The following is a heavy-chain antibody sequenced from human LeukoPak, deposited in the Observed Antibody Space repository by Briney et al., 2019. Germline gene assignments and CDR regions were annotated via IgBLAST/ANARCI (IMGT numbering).Heavy chain of an antibody. J-gene: IGHJ4*02. D-gene: IGHD6-13*01. Sequence: GGSLRLSCAASGFTFSSSAMSWVRQAPGKGLEWVSAISGSGGSTYYADSVRGRFTISRDNSKNTLYLQMNSLRAEDTAVYYCAKDSHSSSWYGNYFDYWGQGTLVTVSS. CDR3: AKDSHSSSWYGNYFDY. CDR1: GFTFSSSA. CDR2: ISGSGGST. V-gene: IGHV3-23*01.